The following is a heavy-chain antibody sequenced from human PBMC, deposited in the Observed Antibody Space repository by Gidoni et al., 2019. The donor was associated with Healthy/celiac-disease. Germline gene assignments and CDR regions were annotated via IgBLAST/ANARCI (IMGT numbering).Heavy chain of an antibody. CDR3: ARDQRHYYGSGSYYGEGYYYYYGMDV. V-gene: IGHV3-74*01. D-gene: IGHD3-10*01. CDR2: INSDGRST. J-gene: IGHJ6*02. CDR1: GFTFSSYW. Sequence: EVQLVESGGGLVQPGGSVRLSCAASGFTFSSYWMHWVRQATGKGLVWVSRINSDGRSTSYADSVKGRFTISRDNAKNTLYLQMNSLRAEDTAVYYCARDQRHYYGSGSYYGEGYYYYYGMDVWGQGTTVTVSS.